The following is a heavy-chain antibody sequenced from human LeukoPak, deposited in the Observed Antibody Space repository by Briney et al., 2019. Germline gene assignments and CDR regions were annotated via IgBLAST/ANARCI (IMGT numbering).Heavy chain of an antibody. CDR2: IYYSGST. CDR3: ARVLRRKPDY. Sequence: SETLSLTCTVSGGSIRSYYWGWIRQPPGKRLEWIGSIYYSGSTYYNPSLKSRVTISVDTSKNQFSLKLSSVTAADTAVYYCARVLRRKPDYWGQGTLVTVSS. V-gene: IGHV4-39*07. D-gene: IGHD1-14*01. CDR1: GGSIRSYY. J-gene: IGHJ4*02.